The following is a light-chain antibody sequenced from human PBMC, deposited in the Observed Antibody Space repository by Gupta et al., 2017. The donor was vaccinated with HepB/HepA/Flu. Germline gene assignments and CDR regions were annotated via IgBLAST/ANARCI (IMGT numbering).Light chain of an antibody. V-gene: IGKV1-5*03. CDR2: KAS. CDR1: QTISNW. CDR3: QQYNSYSRT. J-gene: IGKJ1*01. Sequence: DIQMTQSPSTLSTSVRARVTIACRASQTISNWLAWYQQRPGKAPKFLIYKASSLESGVPSRFRGSGSGAEFTLTISSLQPDDFAIYYCQQYNSYSRTFGQGTKVEIK.